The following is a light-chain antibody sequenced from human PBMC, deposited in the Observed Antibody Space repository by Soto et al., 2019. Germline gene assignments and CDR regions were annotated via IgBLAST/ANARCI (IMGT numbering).Light chain of an antibody. V-gene: IGLV1-40*01. CDR3: QSYDSGLSAFYV. J-gene: IGLJ1*01. CDR1: SPNFGAGYD. CDR2: HNS. Sequence: QSVLTQPPSVSGAPGQRVTISCTGSSPNFGAGYDVHWYQQLPGTAPKLLIYHNSDRPSGVPDRFSGSKSGTSASLAITGLQAEDEADYYCQSYDSGLSAFYVFGTGTKVTVL.